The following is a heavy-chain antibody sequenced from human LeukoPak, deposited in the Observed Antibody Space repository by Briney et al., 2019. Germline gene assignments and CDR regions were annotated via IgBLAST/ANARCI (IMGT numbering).Heavy chain of an antibody. V-gene: IGHV1-69*05. Sequence: SVKVSCKASGGTFSSYAISWVRRAPGQGLEWMGRIIPIFGTANYAQKFQGRVTITTDESTSTAYMELSSLRSEDTAVYYCAREATGHAVLSFDYWGQGTLVTVSS. J-gene: IGHJ4*02. CDR1: GGTFSSYA. CDR3: AREATGHAVLSFDY. CDR2: IIPIFGTA.